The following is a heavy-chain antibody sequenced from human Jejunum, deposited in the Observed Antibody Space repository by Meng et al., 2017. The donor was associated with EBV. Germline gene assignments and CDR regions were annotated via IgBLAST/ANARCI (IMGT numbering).Heavy chain of an antibody. CDR3: ARERDITFWYFDY. J-gene: IGHJ4*02. V-gene: IGHV3-30-3*01. CDR2: ISSNGNTQ. CDR1: GFTFSSYS. D-gene: IGHD3-16*01. Sequence: QVQLGESGGGLVQPGGSWRLSCAASGFTFSSYSMHWVRQAPGKGLEWVAVISSNGNTQYYADSVRGRFTISRDNSKSTLFLQANNLRPEDTAIYYCARERDITFWYFDYWVQGALVTVSS.